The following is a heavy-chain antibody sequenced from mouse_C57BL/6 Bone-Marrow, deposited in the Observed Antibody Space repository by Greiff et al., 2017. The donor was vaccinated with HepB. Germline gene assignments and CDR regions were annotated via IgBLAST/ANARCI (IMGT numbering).Heavy chain of an antibody. D-gene: IGHD1-1*01. Sequence: EVQLVDSGGGLVQSGRSLRLSCATSGFTFSDFYMEWVRQAPGKGLEWIAASRNKANDYTTEYSASVKGRFIVSRDTSQSILYLQMNALRAEDTAIYYCARGRCYGSSSPFDYWGQGTTLTVSS. CDR1: GFTFSDFY. CDR3: ARGRCYGSSSPFDY. CDR2: SRNKANDYTT. V-gene: IGHV7-1*01. J-gene: IGHJ2*01.